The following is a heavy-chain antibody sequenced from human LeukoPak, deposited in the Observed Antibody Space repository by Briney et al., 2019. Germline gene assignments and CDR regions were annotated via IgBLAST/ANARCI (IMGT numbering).Heavy chain of an antibody. CDR2: IYYSGST. D-gene: IGHD5-18*01. J-gene: IGHJ6*04. CDR3: ARSHSYGYYYYYGMDV. Sequence: SQTLSLTCTVSGGSISSGGYYWSWIRQHPGKGLEWIGYIYYSGSTYYNPSLKSRVTISVDTSKNQFSLKLSSVTAADTAVYYCARSHSYGYYYYYGMDVWGKGTTVTVSS. V-gene: IGHV4-31*03. CDR1: GGSISSGGYY.